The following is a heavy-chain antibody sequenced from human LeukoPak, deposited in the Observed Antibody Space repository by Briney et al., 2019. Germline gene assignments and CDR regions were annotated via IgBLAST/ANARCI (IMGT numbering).Heavy chain of an antibody. Sequence: SVKVSCKASGGTFSSYAISWVREAPGQGLEWMGGIIPIFGTANYAQKFQGRVTITADESTSTAYMELSSLRSEDTAVYYCASGDTAMVYFDYWGQGTLVTVSS. D-gene: IGHD5-18*01. CDR3: ASGDTAMVYFDY. CDR2: IIPIFGTA. V-gene: IGHV1-69*13. CDR1: GGTFSSYA. J-gene: IGHJ4*02.